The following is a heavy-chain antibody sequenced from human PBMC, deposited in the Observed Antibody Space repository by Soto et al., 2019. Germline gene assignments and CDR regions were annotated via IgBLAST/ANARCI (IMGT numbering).Heavy chain of an antibody. CDR2: IYYSGST. CDR1: GGSVSSGSYY. Sequence: SETLSLTCTVSGGSVSSGSYYWSWIRQPPGKGLEWIGYIYYSGSTNYNPSLKSRVTISVDTSKNQFSLKLSSVTAADTAVYYCAREQETRYFDWLINWFDPWGHGTLVTVSS. CDR3: AREQETRYFDWLINWFDP. J-gene: IGHJ5*02. V-gene: IGHV4-61*01. D-gene: IGHD3-9*01.